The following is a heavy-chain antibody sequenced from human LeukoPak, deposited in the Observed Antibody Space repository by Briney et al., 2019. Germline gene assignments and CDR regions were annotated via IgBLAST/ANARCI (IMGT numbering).Heavy chain of an antibody. D-gene: IGHD6-13*01. CDR3: ARDRGYVPDY. CDR2: INSDGSSI. J-gene: IGHJ4*02. V-gene: IGHV3-74*01. Sequence: GGSLRLSCAASGFIFSSYWMHWVRHAPGKGLVWVSRINSDGSSISYADSVKGRFTISRDNAKNTLYLQMNSLRAEDTAVYYCARDRGYVPDYWSQGTLATVSS. CDR1: GFIFSSYW.